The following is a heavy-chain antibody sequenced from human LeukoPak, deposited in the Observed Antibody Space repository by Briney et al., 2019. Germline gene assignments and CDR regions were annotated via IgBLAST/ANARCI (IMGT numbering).Heavy chain of an antibody. CDR1: GGSISSYY. CDR2: IYYSGST. J-gene: IGHJ3*02. CDR3: AAHYGDFDAFDI. V-gene: IGHV4-59*01. Sequence: PSETLSLTCTVSGGSISSYYWSWIRQPPGEGLEWIGYIYYSGSTNYNPSLKSRVTISVDTSKNQFSLKLSSVTAADTAVYYCAAHYGDFDAFDIWGQGTMVTVSS. D-gene: IGHD4-17*01.